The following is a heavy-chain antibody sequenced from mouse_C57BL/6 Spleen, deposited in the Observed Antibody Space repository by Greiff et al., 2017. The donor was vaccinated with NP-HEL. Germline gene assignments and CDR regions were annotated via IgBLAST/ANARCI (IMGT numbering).Heavy chain of an antibody. CDR1: GYTFTGYW. V-gene: IGHV1-9*01. J-gene: IGHJ3*01. CDR2: ILPGSGST. Sequence: VQLQQSGAELMKPGASVKLSCKATGYTFTGYWIEWVKQRPGHGLEWIGEILPGSGSTNYNEKFKGKATFTADTSSNTAYMQLSSLTTEDSAIYYCARSGIYYYGSSFAWFAYWGQGTLVTVSA. D-gene: IGHD1-1*01. CDR3: ARSGIYYYGSSFAWFAY.